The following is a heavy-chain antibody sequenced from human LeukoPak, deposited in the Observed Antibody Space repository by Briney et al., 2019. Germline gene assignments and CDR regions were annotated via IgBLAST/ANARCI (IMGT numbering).Heavy chain of an antibody. CDR3: GKHGRQIVVEPAANYYFDY. CDR1: GGSISSSSYY. Sequence: PSETLSLTCTVSGGSISSSSYYWGWIRQPPGKGLEWIGSIYYSGSTYYNPSLKSRVAISVDTSKNQFSLKLSSVTAADTAVYYWGKHGRQIVVEPAANYYFDYGGQGPRVPVS. D-gene: IGHD2-2*01. J-gene: IGHJ4*02. CDR2: IYYSGST. V-gene: IGHV4-39*01.